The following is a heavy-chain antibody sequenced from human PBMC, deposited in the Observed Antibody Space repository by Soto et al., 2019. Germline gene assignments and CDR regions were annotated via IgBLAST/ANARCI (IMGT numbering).Heavy chain of an antibody. Sequence: GGSLRLCCSASGFTFISYAMNWVRQAPGKGLDYVSSISINGGSTHYADSVKGRFTISRDNSRNTQYLQMSSLLAYDTAVYYWVKGEFYYVSRAYYPFDSWGQGT. V-gene: IGHV3-64D*06. CDR3: VKGEFYYVSRAYYPFDS. CDR2: ISINGGST. CDR1: GFTFISYA. J-gene: IGHJ4*02. D-gene: IGHD3-22*01.